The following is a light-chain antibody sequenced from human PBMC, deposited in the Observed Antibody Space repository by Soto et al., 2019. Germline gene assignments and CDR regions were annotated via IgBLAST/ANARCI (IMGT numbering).Light chain of an antibody. Sequence: EIVMTQSPATLSVSPGERATLSCRASQSVSSNLAWYQQKGGQAPRLLIYGASTRATDIPARFSGSGSGTEFTLTISSLQSEDFAVYFCQQFNNWPQTFGQGTKVDIK. CDR1: QSVSSN. V-gene: IGKV3-15*01. CDR3: QQFNNWPQT. J-gene: IGKJ1*01. CDR2: GAS.